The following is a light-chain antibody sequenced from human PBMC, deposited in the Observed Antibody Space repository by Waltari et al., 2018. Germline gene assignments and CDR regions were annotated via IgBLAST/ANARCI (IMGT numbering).Light chain of an antibody. J-gene: IGLJ2*01. CDR1: SSNIGGNW. CDR2: RNN. Sequence: QSVLTQPPSASGTPGQRVTISCSGSSSNIGGNWVYWYQQLPGTAPKLLIYRNNERPSGVPGRFSGFKSGTSASLAISGLRSEDEADYYCSTWDDDSLSGSVVFGGGTKLTVL. V-gene: IGLV1-47*01. CDR3: STWDDDSLSGSVV.